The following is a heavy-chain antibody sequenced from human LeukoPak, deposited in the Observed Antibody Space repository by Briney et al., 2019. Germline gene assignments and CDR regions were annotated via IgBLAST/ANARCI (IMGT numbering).Heavy chain of an antibody. D-gene: IGHD3-22*01. V-gene: IGHV3-48*03. Sequence: QTGGSLRLSCTVSGFTFSGYEMNWVRQAPGKGLEWVSYISSSGSTIFYADSVKGRFTISRDNAKNSLYLQMSSLRAEDTAVYYCARSNLGSYDQSGYYHYWGQGTRVTVSS. CDR2: ISSSGSTI. CDR3: ARSNLGSYDQSGYYHY. CDR1: GFTFSGYE. J-gene: IGHJ4*02.